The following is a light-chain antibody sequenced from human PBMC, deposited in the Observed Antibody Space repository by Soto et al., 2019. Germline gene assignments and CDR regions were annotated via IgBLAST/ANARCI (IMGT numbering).Light chain of an antibody. Sequence: DIQLTQAPSSLSASVGDRITITCRASQRISTYLNWYQQKPGKAPELVIYTASSLESGVPSRFSGSGSGTDFTLNISSLQPADFSTYYCQQHYYTPCTFGQGTKVEIK. CDR2: TAS. V-gene: IGKV1-39*01. CDR1: QRISTY. CDR3: QQHYYTPCT. J-gene: IGKJ1*01.